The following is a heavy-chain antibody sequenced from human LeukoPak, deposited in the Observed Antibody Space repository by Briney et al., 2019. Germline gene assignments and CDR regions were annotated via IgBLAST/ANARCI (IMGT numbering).Heavy chain of an antibody. CDR1: GFTVSSNY. D-gene: IGHD5-12*01. Sequence: PGGSLRLSCAASGFTVSSNYMSWVRQAPGKGLEWVSVIYSGGSTYYADSVKGRFTISRDNSKNTLYLQMKNLRAEDTAVYYCAKDGAWLRFDDWGQGILVTVSS. CDR3: AKDGAWLRFDD. CDR2: IYSGGST. J-gene: IGHJ4*02. V-gene: IGHV3-66*01.